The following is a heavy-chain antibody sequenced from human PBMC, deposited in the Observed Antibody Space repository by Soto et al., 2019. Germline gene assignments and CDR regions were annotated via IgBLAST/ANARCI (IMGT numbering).Heavy chain of an antibody. V-gene: IGHV4-59*08. D-gene: IGHD3-9*01. CDR1: CGSIISYY. Sequence: PXXTLSLTCTVSCGSIISYYWSWIRQPPGRGLEWIGYIXYSGSXNYNTYIKSRXXISVDKSXXQFYMKLSSVTAAETAVYYCARHPDAFDWFFDYWGQGTLVTVSS. CDR3: ARHPDAFDWFFDY. CDR2: IXYSGSX. J-gene: IGHJ4*02.